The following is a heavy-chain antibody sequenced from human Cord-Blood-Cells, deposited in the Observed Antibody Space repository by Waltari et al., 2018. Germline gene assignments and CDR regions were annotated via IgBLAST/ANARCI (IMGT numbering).Heavy chain of an antibody. CDR1: GGTFSSYA. Sequence: QVQLVQSGAEVKKPGSSVKVSCKASGGTFSSYAISWVRQAPGQGLEWMGRINPILGIANYAQKFHGRVTITADKSTSTAYMELSSLRSEDTAVYYCARGGLVRGSYDAFDIWGQGTMVTVSS. D-gene: IGHD3-10*01. J-gene: IGHJ3*02. CDR3: ARGGLVRGSYDAFDI. CDR2: INPILGIA. V-gene: IGHV1-69*09.